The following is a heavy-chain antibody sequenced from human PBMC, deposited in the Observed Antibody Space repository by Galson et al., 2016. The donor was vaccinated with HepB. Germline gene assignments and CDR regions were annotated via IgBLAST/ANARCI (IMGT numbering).Heavy chain of an antibody. Sequence: SLRLSCAASGFTFSRYAMTWVRQAPGKGLEWVSGLSGGGAHTYYADSVKGRFTIPRDNSKNTLYLQMNSLRVEDTAVYYCAKDYVGGSYLLTQFDYWGQGTTVTVSS. CDR2: LSGGGAHT. D-gene: IGHD3-16*02. J-gene: IGHJ4*01. CDR1: GFTFSRYA. V-gene: IGHV3-23*01. CDR3: AKDYVGGSYLLTQFDY.